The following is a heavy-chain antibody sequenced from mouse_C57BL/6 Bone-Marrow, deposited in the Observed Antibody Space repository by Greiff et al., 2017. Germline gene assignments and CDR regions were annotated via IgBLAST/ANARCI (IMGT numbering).Heavy chain of an antibody. CDR3: AGGNYFDY. J-gene: IGHJ2*01. CDR2: IDPSDSYT. Sequence: QVQLQQPGAELVMPGASVKLSCKASGYTFTSYWMHWVKQRPGQGLEWIGEIDPSDSYTNYNQKFKGKSTLTVDKSSSTAYMPLSSLTAEDSAVYYCAGGNYFDYWGQGTTLTVSS. V-gene: IGHV1-69*01. CDR1: GYTFTSYW.